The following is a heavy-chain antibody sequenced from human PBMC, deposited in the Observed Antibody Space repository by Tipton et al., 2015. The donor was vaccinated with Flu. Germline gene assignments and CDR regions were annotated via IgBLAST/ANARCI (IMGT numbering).Heavy chain of an antibody. CDR1: GFSFSSFW. V-gene: IGHV3-7*01. CDR3: ARGLTTVTAKDYFDY. D-gene: IGHD4-17*01. Sequence: GSLRLSCAASGFSFSSFWMNWVRQAPGKGLEWVANIKQDGSEKYYVDSVEGRFTISRDNAKNSLYLQINSLTADDTALYYCARGLTTVTAKDYFDYWGQGTLVTVSS. CDR2: IKQDGSEK. J-gene: IGHJ4*02.